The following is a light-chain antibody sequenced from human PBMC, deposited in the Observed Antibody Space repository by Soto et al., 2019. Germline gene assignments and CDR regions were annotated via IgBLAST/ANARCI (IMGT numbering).Light chain of an antibody. J-gene: IGKJ1*01. V-gene: IGKV3-20*01. CDR1: QSVDSNY. CDR2: GAS. CDR3: QQYGSSPWT. Sequence: EIVLTQSPGTLSLSPGEEATLSCRASQSVDSNYLAWYQQKPGQAPRLLIYGASSRATGIPDRFSGSGSGTDFTLTISRLEPEDFAVYYCQQYGSSPWTFGQGTKVDIK.